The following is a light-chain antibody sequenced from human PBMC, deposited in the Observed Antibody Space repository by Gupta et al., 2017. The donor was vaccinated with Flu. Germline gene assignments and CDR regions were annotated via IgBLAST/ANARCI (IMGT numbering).Light chain of an antibody. Sequence: GTLSVSPGERATSTRVVSQSVYNNLAWPQQKPGQQPRLIIFGAATRAIGPAAGSRGSGSGTEFIITISGRQAEDLAVYYCQLYNIWTTWTFGQGTRLELK. CDR1: QSVYNN. J-gene: IGKJ1*01. V-gene: IGKV3-15*01. CDR2: GAA. CDR3: QLYNIWTTWT.